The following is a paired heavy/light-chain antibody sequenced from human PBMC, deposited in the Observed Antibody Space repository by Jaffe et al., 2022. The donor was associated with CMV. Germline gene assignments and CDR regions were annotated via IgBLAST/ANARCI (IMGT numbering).Heavy chain of an antibody. Sequence: EVQLVESGGGLVQPGGSLRLSCAASGFTFSDYAMSWVRQAPGKGLEWVSSISGSGDSTYYADSVEGRFTISRDNSKNTLYLQMNSLRAEDTAVYYCAHAKGAYTSSWYFDYWGQGTLVTVSS. J-gene: IGHJ4*02. V-gene: IGHV3-23*04. CDR2: ISGSGDST. D-gene: IGHD6-13*01. CDR1: GFTFSDYA. CDR3: AHAKGAYTSSWYFDY.
Light chain of an antibody. CDR3: QQRSNWPLT. J-gene: IGKJ4*01. Sequence: EFVLTQSPATLSLSPGERATLSCRASQSVSSYLAWYQQKPGQAPRLLIYDASNRATGIPARFSGSGSGTDFTLTISSLEPEDFAVYYCQQRSNWPLTFGGGTKVEIK. CDR2: DAS. CDR1: QSVSSY. V-gene: IGKV3-11*01.